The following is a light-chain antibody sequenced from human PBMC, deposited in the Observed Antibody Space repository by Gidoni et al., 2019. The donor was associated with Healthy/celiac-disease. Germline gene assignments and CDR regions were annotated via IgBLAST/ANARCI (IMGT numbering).Light chain of an antibody. V-gene: IGKV3-15*01. J-gene: IGKJ5*01. CDR1: QSVRSN. CDR2: GAS. Sequence: EIVMTQSPATLSVSQGERATLSRRASQSVRSNLAWYQQKPGQAPRLLIYGASTSATGIPARFIGSGSWTEFTLTISSLQSEDFAVYYCQQYNNWPITFGQGTRLEIK. CDR3: QQYNNWPIT.